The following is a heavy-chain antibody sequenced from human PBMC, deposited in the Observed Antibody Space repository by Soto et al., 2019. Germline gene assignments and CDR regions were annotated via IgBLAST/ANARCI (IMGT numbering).Heavy chain of an antibody. J-gene: IGHJ3*02. Sequence: EVQLLESGGSLVQPGGPLRLSCAASGFTFSRYAMSWVRQAPGAGLEWVSGISASGGHTYYADSVKGRFTISRDNCRNTVFLEMNSLPAEDTALYYCGKDPNGDFVGAHDMWGGGAMVTDSS. D-gene: IGHD4-17*01. CDR3: GKDPNGDFVGAHDM. CDR1: GFTFSRYA. CDR2: ISASGGHT. V-gene: IGHV3-23*01.